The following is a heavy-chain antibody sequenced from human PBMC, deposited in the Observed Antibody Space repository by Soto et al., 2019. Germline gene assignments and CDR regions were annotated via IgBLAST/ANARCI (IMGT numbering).Heavy chain of an antibody. V-gene: IGHV1-3*01. Sequence: QVQLVQSGAEVEKPGASVKVSCKASGYSFSNYAVHWVRQAPGQRLEWMGWVNAGNGNTRYSQNFQGRVTITRDTSARTAYLELSSLRSADTAVYYCARGDLAVVPVASWYYYMDVWGKGTTVTVSS. J-gene: IGHJ6*03. D-gene: IGHD2-2*01. CDR2: VNAGNGNT. CDR1: GYSFSNYA. CDR3: ARGDLAVVPVASWYYYMDV.